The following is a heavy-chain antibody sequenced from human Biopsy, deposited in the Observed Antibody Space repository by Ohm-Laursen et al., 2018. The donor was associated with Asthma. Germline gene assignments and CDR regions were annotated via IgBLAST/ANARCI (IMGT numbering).Heavy chain of an antibody. CDR1: GASITTSHRY. CDR2: IYYSGET. V-gene: IGHV4-30-4*02. CDR3: ARNLPGYTYGPFED. J-gene: IGHJ4*02. D-gene: IGHD5-18*01. Sequence: SDTLSLTCTVSGASITTSHRYWSWLRLPPGKGLEWIGCIYYSGETFFNPSLKNPLFMSLDSSKNQFSLKMTSVTVADTAVYFCARNLPGYTYGPFEDWGQGTLVTVSS.